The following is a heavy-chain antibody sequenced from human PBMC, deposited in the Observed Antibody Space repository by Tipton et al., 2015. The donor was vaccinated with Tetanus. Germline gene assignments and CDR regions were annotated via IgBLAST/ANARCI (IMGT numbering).Heavy chain of an antibody. CDR2: INHSGST. CDR1: GGSFSGYY. V-gene: IGHV4-34*01. CDR3: ARCRRTSCHFDY. D-gene: IGHD2-2*01. J-gene: IGHJ4*02. Sequence: TLSLTCAVYGGSFSGYYWSWIRQPPGKGLEWIGEINHSGSTNYNPSLKSRVTISVDTSKNQFSLKLSSVTAADTAVYYCARCRRTSCHFDYWGQGTLVTVSS.